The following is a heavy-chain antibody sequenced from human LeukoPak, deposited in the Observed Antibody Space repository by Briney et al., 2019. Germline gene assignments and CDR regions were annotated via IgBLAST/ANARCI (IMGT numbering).Heavy chain of an antibody. Sequence: GGSLRLSCAASGFTFSSYWMHWVRQAPGKGLVWVSRINSDGSSTSYADSVKGRFTISRDNAKNTLYLQMNSLRAEDTAVYYCARGMYYYDSSGLTGFDYWGQGTLVTVSS. CDR3: ARGMYYYDSSGLTGFDY. CDR1: GFTFSSYW. J-gene: IGHJ4*02. CDR2: INSDGSST. V-gene: IGHV3-74*01. D-gene: IGHD3-22*01.